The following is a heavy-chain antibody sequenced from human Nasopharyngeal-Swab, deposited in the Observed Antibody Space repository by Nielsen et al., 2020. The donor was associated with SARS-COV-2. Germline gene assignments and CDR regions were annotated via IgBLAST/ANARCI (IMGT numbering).Heavy chain of an antibody. CDR3: AREGLRFLEWLLPSYWHFDL. CDR2: INPNSGGT. Sequence: ASVKVSCKASGYTFTGYYMHWVRQAPGQGLEWMGRINPNSGGTNYAQKFQGRVTMTRDTSISTAYMELSRLRSDDTAVYYCAREGLRFLEWLLPSYWHFDLWGRGTLVTVSS. J-gene: IGHJ2*01. CDR1: GYTFTGYY. V-gene: IGHV1-2*06. D-gene: IGHD3-3*01.